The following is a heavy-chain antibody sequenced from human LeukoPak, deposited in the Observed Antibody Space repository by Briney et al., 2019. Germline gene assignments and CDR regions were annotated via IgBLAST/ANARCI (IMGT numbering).Heavy chain of an antibody. CDR3: ARYFGNQLGDAFDI. CDR2: IYHSGST. J-gene: IGHJ3*02. CDR1: GYSISSGYY. Sequence: SETLSLTCAASGYSISSGYYWGWIRQPPGKGLEWIGSIYHSGSTYYNPSLKSRVTISVDTSKNQFSLKLSSVTAADTAVYYCARYFGNQLGDAFDIWGQGTMVTVSS. V-gene: IGHV4-38-2*01. D-gene: IGHD2-2*01.